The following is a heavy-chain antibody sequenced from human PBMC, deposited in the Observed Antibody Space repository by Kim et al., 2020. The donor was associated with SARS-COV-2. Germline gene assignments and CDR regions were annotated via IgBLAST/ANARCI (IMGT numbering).Heavy chain of an antibody. V-gene: IGHV3-43*02. CDR2: ISGGVIST. D-gene: IGHD3-16*01. J-gene: IGHJ4*02. Sequence: GGSLRLSCAASGFTFDQFAIHWVRQAPGKGLEWVSLISGGVISTFYADSVKGRFTISRDHSSNSVHLQMNSLRTEDTGFYYCAKDGGVAFGGSGDYWGRGILVTVSS. CDR1: GFTFDQFA. CDR3: AKDGGVAFGGSGDY.